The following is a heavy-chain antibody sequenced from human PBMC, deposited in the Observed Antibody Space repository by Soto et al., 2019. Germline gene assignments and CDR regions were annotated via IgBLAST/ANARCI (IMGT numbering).Heavy chain of an antibody. CDR3: ARAVRDGYNYGGGY. Sequence: GGSLRLSCAASGFTFSSYGMHWVRQAPGKGLEWVAVIWYDGSNKYYADSVKGRFTISRDNSKNTLYLQMNSLRAEDTAVYYCARAVRDGYNYGGGYWGQGTLVTVSS. J-gene: IGHJ4*02. D-gene: IGHD5-12*01. CDR1: GFTFSSYG. CDR2: IWYDGSNK. V-gene: IGHV3-33*01.